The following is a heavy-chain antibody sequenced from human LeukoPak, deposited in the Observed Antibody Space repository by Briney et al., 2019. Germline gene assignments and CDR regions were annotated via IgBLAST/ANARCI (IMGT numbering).Heavy chain of an antibody. D-gene: IGHD1-26*01. Sequence: ASVRVSCKGSGYTFTSYGMSWVRQAPGQGLEWMGWISAYNGNTNYAQKLQGRVTMTTDTSTRTAYMELRSLRSDDPAVYSCARDLYSGSYPDYWGQGTLVTVSS. J-gene: IGHJ4*02. CDR1: GYTFTSYG. V-gene: IGHV1-18*01. CDR3: ARDLYSGSYPDY. CDR2: ISAYNGNT.